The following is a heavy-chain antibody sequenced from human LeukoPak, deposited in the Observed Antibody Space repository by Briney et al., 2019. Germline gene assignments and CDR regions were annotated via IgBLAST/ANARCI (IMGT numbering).Heavy chain of an antibody. CDR1: VYTFTGYY. CDR2: INPNSGGT. D-gene: IGHD6-13*01. Sequence: GSVKVSCKASVYTFTGYYMHWVRQAPGQGLEWMGWINPNSGGTNYAQKFQGRVTMTRDTSISTAYMELSRLRSDDTAVYYCARVAAAGTGGDFFDYWGQGTLLTVSS. V-gene: IGHV1-2*02. J-gene: IGHJ4*02. CDR3: ARVAAAGTGGDFFDY.